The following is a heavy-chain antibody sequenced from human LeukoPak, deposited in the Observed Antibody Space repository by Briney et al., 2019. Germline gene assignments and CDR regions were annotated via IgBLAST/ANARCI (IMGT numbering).Heavy chain of an antibody. CDR2: IYYSGST. J-gene: IGHJ3*02. CDR1: GGSISSSSYY. D-gene: IGHD3-3*01. CDR3: ARTYYDFWSGYPGAFDI. Sequence: PSETLSLTCTVSGGSISSSSYYWGWIRQPPGKGLEWIGSIYYSGSTYYNPSLKSRVTISVDTSKNQFSLKLSSVTAADTAVYYCARTYYDFWSGYPGAFDIWGQGTMVTVSS. V-gene: IGHV4-39*01.